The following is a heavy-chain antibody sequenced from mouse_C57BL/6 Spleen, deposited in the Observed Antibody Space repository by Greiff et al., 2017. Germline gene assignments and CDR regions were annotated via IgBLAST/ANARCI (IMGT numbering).Heavy chain of an antibody. D-gene: IGHD2-1*01. CDR1: GFTFSSYA. V-gene: IGHV5-4*03. CDR2: ISDGGSYT. CDR3: ARIYYGNLFAY. J-gene: IGHJ3*01. Sequence: EVMLVESGGGLVKPGGSLKLSCAASGFTFSSYAMSWVRQTPEKRLEWVATISDGGSYTYYPDNVKGRFTISRDNAKNNLYLQMSHLKSEDTAMYYCARIYYGNLFAYWGQGTLVTVSA.